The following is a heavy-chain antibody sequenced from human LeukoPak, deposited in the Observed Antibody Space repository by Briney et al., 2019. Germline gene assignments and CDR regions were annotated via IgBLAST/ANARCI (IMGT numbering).Heavy chain of an antibody. J-gene: IGHJ6*02. Sequence: PGGSLRLSCAASGFTFDVYAMHWVRQAPGKGLEWVSGISWNSGTVGYADSVKGRFTISRDNAKNSLYLPMNSLRAEDTALYYCVKDVGRNYYYGMDVWGQGTTVTVSS. CDR2: ISWNSGTV. V-gene: IGHV3-9*01. CDR1: GFTFDVYA. CDR3: VKDVGRNYYYGMDV.